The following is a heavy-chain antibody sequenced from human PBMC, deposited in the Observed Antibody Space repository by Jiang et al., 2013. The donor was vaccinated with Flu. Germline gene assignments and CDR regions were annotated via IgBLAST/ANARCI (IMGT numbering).Heavy chain of an antibody. CDR1: GGSISSSNW. V-gene: IGHV4-4*02. CDR3: ARVGSLAYYGMDV. CDR2: IYHSGST. Sequence: SLTCAVSGGSISSSNWWSWVRQPPGKGLEWIGEIYHSGSTNYNPSLKSRVTISVDKSKNQFSLKLSSVTAADTAVYYCARVGSLAYYGMDVWGQGTTVTVSS. J-gene: IGHJ6*02. D-gene: IGHD6-13*01.